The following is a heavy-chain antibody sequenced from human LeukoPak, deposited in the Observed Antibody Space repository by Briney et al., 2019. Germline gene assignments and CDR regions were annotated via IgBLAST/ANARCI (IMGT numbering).Heavy chain of an antibody. CDR3: ASSSGWLEGDY. D-gene: IGHD6-19*01. CDR2: INHSGST. Sequence: SETLSLTCAVYGGSFSGYYWSWIRQPPGKGLEWIGEINHSGSTYYNPSLKSRVTISVDTSKNQFSLKLSSVTAADTAVYYCASSSGWLEGDYWGQGTLVTVSS. CDR1: GGSFSGYY. V-gene: IGHV4-34*01. J-gene: IGHJ4*02.